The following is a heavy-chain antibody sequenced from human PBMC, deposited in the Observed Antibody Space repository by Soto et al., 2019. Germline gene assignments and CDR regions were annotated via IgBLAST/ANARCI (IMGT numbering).Heavy chain of an antibody. D-gene: IGHD6-19*01. V-gene: IGHV5-10-1*01. CDR2: IDPSDSYT. CDR1: GYSFTSYW. Sequence: TGESLKISCKGSGYSFTSYWISWVRQMPGKGLEWMGRIDPSDSYTNYSPSFQGHVTISADKSISTAYLQWSSLKASDTAMYYCASGGIAVAGTSPYYYYYYGMDVWGQGTTVTVSS. J-gene: IGHJ6*02. CDR3: ASGGIAVAGTSPYYYYYYGMDV.